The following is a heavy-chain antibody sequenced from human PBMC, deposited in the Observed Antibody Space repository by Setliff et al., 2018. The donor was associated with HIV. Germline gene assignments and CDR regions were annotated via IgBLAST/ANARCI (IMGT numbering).Heavy chain of an antibody. V-gene: IGHV1-46*01. CDR3: ARVEYYYDSSGYYYDY. CDR1: GYTFTSYY. Sequence: ASVKVSCKASGYTFTSYYMHWVRQAPGQGLEWMGIINPSGGSTSYAQKFQGRVTMTRDTSTSTVYVELSSLRSEDTAVYYCARVEYYYDSSGYYYDYWGQGTLVTV. D-gene: IGHD3-22*01. CDR2: INPSGGST. J-gene: IGHJ4*02.